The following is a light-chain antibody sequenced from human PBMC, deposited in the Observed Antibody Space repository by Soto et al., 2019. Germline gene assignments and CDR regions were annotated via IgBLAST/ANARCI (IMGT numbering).Light chain of an antibody. J-gene: IGKJ1*01. Sequence: EILITQSPATLSVSPGEGATLSCRASESISSNLAWYQQTAGQPPMLLIYGASTRDTGIPARFSGSGSGRECTLTISRLEAEDFAVYYGQQYGSSPRTFGQGTKVDIK. CDR1: ESISSN. CDR2: GAS. CDR3: QQYGSSPRT. V-gene: IGKV3-15*01.